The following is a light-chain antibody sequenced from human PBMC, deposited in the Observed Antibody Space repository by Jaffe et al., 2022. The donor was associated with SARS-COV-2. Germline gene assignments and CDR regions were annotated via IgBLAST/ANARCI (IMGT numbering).Light chain of an antibody. CDR3: QSYDSSLSGWV. CDR1: SSNIGSGYD. Sequence: QSVLTQPPSVSGAPGQRITISCTGSSSNIGSGYDVHWYQHLPGTAPKLLIYGSSNRPSGVPDRFSGSKSATSASLAITGLQAEDEADYHCQSYDSSLSGWVFGGGTKLTVL. J-gene: IGLJ3*02. V-gene: IGLV1-40*01. CDR2: GSS.